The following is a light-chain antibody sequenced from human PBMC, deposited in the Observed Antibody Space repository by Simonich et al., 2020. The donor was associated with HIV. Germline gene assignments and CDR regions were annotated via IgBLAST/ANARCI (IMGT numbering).Light chain of an antibody. V-gene: IGLV2-8*01. CDR2: EVS. CDR3: SSYAGSNNFVV. J-gene: IGLJ2*01. CDR1: SSDVGGYNY. Sequence: QSALTQPPSASGSPGQSVTISCTGPSSDVGGYNYVSWYHQHPVKAPKLMIYEVSKRPSGVPDRFSGSKSGNTASLTVSGLQAEDEADYYCSSYAGSNNFVVFGGGTKLTVL.